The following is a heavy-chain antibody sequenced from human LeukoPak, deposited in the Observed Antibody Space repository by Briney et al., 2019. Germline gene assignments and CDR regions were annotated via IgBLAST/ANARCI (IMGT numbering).Heavy chain of an antibody. V-gene: IGHV3-48*03. CDR2: ISSSGGTI. CDR3: ARDRVAARPHYYYYYGMDV. Sequence: GGSLRLSCAASGFTFSSYEMNWVRQAPGKGLEWVSYISSSGGTIYYADSVKGRFTISRDNAKNSLYLQMNSLRAEDTAVYYCARDRVAARPHYYYYYGMDVWGQGTTVTVSS. CDR1: GFTFSSYE. D-gene: IGHD6-6*01. J-gene: IGHJ6*02.